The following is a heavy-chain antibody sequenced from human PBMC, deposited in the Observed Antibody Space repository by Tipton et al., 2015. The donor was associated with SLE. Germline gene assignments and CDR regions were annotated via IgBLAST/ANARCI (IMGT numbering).Heavy chain of an antibody. J-gene: IGHJ4*02. CDR2: ISSSSSYT. CDR3: ARSIAVAGIFDY. V-gene: IGHV3-11*06. D-gene: IGHD6-19*01. Sequence: SLRLSCAASGFTFSDYYMSWIRQAPGKGLEWVSYISSSSSYTNYADSVKGRFTISRDNAKNSLYLQMNSLRAEDTAVYYCARSIAVAGIFDYWGQGTLVTVSS. CDR1: GFTFSDYY.